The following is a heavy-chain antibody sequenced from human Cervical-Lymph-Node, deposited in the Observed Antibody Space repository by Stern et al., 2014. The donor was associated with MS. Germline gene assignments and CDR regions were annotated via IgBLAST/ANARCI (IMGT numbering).Heavy chain of an antibody. CDR1: GYIFTDYY. CDR2: INPNSGGT. Sequence: QLVQSGAEARAPGASMKVSCKASGYIFTDYYLHWVRQAPGQGLEWLGWINPNSGGTNYSQNFQGRVTMTRDTSISTVYMELRWLGSADTAVYYCARGSGTAYDLRGDYWGQGTLVTVSS. D-gene: IGHD3-3*01. J-gene: IGHJ4*01. V-gene: IGHV1-2*02. CDR3: ARGSGTAYDLRGDY.